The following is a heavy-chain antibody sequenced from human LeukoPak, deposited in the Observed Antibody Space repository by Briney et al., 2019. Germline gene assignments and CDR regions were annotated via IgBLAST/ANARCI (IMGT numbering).Heavy chain of an antibody. D-gene: IGHD6-13*01. CDR3: ARAARIAAAGTSWFDP. Sequence: ASVKVSCKASGYTFTGYYMHWVRQAPGQGLEWMGWINPNSGGTNNAQKFQGRVTMTRDTSISTAYMELSRLRSDDTAVYYCARAARIAAAGTSWFDPWGQGTLVTVSS. CDR2: INPNSGGT. V-gene: IGHV1-2*02. CDR1: GYTFTGYY. J-gene: IGHJ5*02.